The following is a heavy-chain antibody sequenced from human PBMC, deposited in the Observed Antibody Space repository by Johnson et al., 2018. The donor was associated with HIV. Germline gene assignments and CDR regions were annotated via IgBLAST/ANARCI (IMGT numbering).Heavy chain of an antibody. Sequence: VESGGDLVQPGGSLRLSCAASGFTFSTSWMSWVRQAPGKGLGWVANINQDGVEKYYVDSVKGRFTISRDNATNSLFLQMNIVRDEDTAVYYCVRGGAVAPSSGFDIWGQGTKVTVSS. CDR3: VRGGAVAPSSGFDI. D-gene: IGHD6-19*01. J-gene: IGHJ3*02. V-gene: IGHV3-7*05. CDR2: INQDGVEK. CDR1: GFTFSTSW.